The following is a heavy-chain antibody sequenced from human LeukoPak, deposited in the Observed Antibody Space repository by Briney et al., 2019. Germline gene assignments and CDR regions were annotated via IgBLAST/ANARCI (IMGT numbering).Heavy chain of an antibody. J-gene: IGHJ3*02. CDR1: EFTFSNYW. Sequence: GGSLRLSCAASEFTFSNYWMHWVRQAPGKGLEWVALIWYDGSNENYVDSVKGRFTISKDRSKNTLSLQMNSLKVEDTAVYYCARVSSVNGNGDAFDIWGQGTMVTVSS. CDR3: ARVSSVNGNGDAFDI. V-gene: IGHV3-33*08. D-gene: IGHD4-23*01. CDR2: IWYDGSNE.